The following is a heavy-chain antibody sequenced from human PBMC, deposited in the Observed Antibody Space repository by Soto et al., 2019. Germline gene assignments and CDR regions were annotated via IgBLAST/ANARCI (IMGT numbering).Heavy chain of an antibody. CDR3: AREGASGAFDI. J-gene: IGHJ3*02. V-gene: IGHV4-34*01. Sequence: KPSETLSLTCAVYGGSFSGYYWSWIRQPPGKGLEWIGEINHSGSTNYNPSLKSRVTISVDTSKNQFSLKLSSVTAADTAVYYCAREGASGAFDIWGQGTMVTVSS. D-gene: IGHD6-25*01. CDR2: INHSGST. CDR1: GGSFSGYY.